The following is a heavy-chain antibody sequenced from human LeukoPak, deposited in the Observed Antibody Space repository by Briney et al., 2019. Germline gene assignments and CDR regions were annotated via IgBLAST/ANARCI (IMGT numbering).Heavy chain of an antibody. D-gene: IGHD6-19*01. Sequence: GGSLRLSCAASGFTFSSYSMNWVRQAPGKGLEWVSSISSSSSYIYYADSVKGRFTISGDNAKNSLYLQMNSLRAEDTAVYYCARDRLGSSGWYFWGQGTLVTVPS. CDR3: ARDRLGSSGWYF. V-gene: IGHV3-21*01. CDR2: ISSSSSYI. J-gene: IGHJ4*02. CDR1: GFTFSSYS.